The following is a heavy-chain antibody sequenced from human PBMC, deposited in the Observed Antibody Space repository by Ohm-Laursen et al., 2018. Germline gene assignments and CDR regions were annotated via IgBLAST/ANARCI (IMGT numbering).Heavy chain of an antibody. CDR3: ARVEGGDSSAGNGYYGMDV. CDR1: GFTFSIYE. Sequence: LTCAASGFTFSIYEMNWVRQAPEKGLEWVSSISSSSSYIYYADSVKGRFTISRDNAKKSLYLQMNSLRAEDTAVYYCARVEGGDSSAGNGYYGMDVWGQGTTVTVSS. D-gene: IGHD3-22*01. V-gene: IGHV3-21*01. J-gene: IGHJ6*02. CDR2: ISSSSSYI.